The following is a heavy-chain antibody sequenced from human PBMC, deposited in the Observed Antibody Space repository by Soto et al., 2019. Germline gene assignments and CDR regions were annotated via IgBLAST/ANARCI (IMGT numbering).Heavy chain of an antibody. CDR1: GYTFTSYG. Sequence: ASVKVSCKASGYTFTSYGISWVRQAPGQGLEWMGWISAYNGNTNYAQKLQGRVTMTTDTSTSTAYMELRSLRSDDTAVYYCARDPDAILNGYYNGLDYWGQGTLVTVSS. V-gene: IGHV1-18*01. CDR3: ARDPDAILNGYYNGLDY. CDR2: ISAYNGNT. D-gene: IGHD3-9*01. J-gene: IGHJ4*02.